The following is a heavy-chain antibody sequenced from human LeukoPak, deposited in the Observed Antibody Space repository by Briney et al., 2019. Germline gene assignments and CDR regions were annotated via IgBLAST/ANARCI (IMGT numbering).Heavy chain of an antibody. CDR1: GFTFDDYA. J-gene: IGHJ6*03. CDR3: ARLQGDYYYYMDV. D-gene: IGHD2-15*01. Sequence: GGSLRLSCAASGFTFDDYAMHWVRHAPGKGLEWVSGISWNSGSIGYADSVKGRFTISRDNAKNSLYLQMNSLRAEDTAVYYCARLQGDYYYYMDVWGKGTTVTVSS. V-gene: IGHV3-9*01. CDR2: ISWNSGSI.